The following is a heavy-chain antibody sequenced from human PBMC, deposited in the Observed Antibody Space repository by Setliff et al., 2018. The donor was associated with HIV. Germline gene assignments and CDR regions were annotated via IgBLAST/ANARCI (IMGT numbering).Heavy chain of an antibody. J-gene: IGHJ6*02. D-gene: IGHD3-22*01. CDR1: GYTFTTYY. V-gene: IGHV1-46*01. Sequence: ASVKVSCKASGYTFTTYYMHWVRQAPGQGLEWLGIINPSGTSTTYAQRFQGRLTMTRDTSTSTVYMELSSLKSEDTAVYYCARGGYYDSSGYFPLSNYYYGMDVWGQGTTVTVSS. CDR2: INPSGTST. CDR3: ARGGYYDSSGYFPLSNYYYGMDV.